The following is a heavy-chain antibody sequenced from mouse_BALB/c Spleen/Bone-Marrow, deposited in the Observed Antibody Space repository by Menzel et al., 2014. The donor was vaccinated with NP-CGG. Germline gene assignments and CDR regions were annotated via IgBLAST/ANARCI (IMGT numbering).Heavy chain of an antibody. Sequence: VQLKQSGPELVKPGASVKMSCMASGYTFTSYVMHWVKQKPGQGLEWIGYINPFNDGIEYNEKFKVKATLTSDKSSSTAYMELSSRTSEDSAVYYCARGTTVVGDYWGQGTTLTVSS. CDR3: ARGTTVVGDY. CDR2: INPFNDGI. J-gene: IGHJ2*01. V-gene: IGHV1-14*01. D-gene: IGHD1-1*01. CDR1: GYTFTSYV.